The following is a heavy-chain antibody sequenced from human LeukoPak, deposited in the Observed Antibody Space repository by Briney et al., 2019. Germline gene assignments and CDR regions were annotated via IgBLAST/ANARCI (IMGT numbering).Heavy chain of an antibody. Sequence: SETLSLTYTDSGCTIIGYHCGCLRQPAGKGLEYIGRIHTSGSTNYNLSLKSRVTLSVDTSKNQFSLKLTSVTAAYTAVSYCAKDGGYTSLDYSGQGTLVTVSS. CDR1: GCTIIGYH. V-gene: IGHV4-4*07. CDR2: IHTSGST. J-gene: IGHJ4*02. D-gene: IGHD6-19*01. CDR3: AKDGGYTSLDY.